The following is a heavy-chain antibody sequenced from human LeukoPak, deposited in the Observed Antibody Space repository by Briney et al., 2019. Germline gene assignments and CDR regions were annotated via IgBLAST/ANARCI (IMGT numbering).Heavy chain of an antibody. D-gene: IGHD3-10*01. CDR2: INPSGGST. J-gene: IGHJ3*02. V-gene: IGHV1-46*01. CDR3: ARDLRELSSYYYGSGSYLGAFDI. CDR1: GYTFTSYY. Sequence: VSVKVSCKASGYTFTSYYMHWVRQAPGQGLEWMGIINPSGGSTSYAQKFQGRVTMTRDTSTSTVYMELSSLRSEDTAVYYCARDLRELSSYYYGSGSYLGAFDIWGQGTMVTVSS.